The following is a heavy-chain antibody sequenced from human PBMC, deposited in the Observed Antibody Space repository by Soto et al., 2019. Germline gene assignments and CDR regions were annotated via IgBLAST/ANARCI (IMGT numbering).Heavy chain of an antibody. D-gene: IGHD2-2*01. CDR3: ARDCISTSCYPDSMDV. CDR2: IIPIFGTA. CDR1: GGTFSSYA. V-gene: IGHV1-69*12. J-gene: IGHJ6*02. Sequence: QVQLVQSGAEVKKPGSSVKVSCKASGGTFSSYAISWVRQAPGQGPEWMGGIIPIFGTANYEQKLQGKATITADEYTSTAYMELSSRRSEDTAVYYCARDCISTSCYPDSMDVWGQGTTVTVSS.